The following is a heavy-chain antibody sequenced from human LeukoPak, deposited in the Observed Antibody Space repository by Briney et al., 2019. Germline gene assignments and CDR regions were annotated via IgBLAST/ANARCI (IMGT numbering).Heavy chain of an antibody. V-gene: IGHV3-11*01. CDR3: ARFLLAVAGTATSYYYYGMDV. Sequence: GGSLRLSCAASGFTFSDYYMSWIRQAPGKGLEWVSYISSSGSTIYYADSVKGRFTISRDNAKNSLYLQVNSLRAEDTAVYYCARFLLAVAGTATSYYYYGMDVWGQGTAVTVSS. CDR1: GFTFSDYY. D-gene: IGHD6-19*01. J-gene: IGHJ6*02. CDR2: ISSSGSTI.